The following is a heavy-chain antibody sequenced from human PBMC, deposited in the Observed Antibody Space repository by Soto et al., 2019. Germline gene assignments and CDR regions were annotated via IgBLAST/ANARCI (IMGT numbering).Heavy chain of an antibody. CDR1: GFTFSTYA. CDR2: IDNSGGIT. Sequence: EVQLLESGGGLVQPGGSLRLSCAASGFTFSTYAMSWVRQAPGKGLEWVSTIDNSGGITYYADSVKGRFTISRDNSKNMLYLQMNSLKAEDRAVYYCAKGGYNYGFLFACWGQGTLVTVSS. D-gene: IGHD5-18*01. CDR3: AKGGYNYGFLFAC. V-gene: IGHV3-23*05. J-gene: IGHJ4*02.